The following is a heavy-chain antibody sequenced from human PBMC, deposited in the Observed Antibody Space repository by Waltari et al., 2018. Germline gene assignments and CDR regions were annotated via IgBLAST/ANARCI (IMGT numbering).Heavy chain of an antibody. D-gene: IGHD2-15*01. Sequence: INWVRQAPGKGLEWVSSISTSGSYRYYADSVKGRFTISRDNAKNSLSLQMTHLRVEDTALYYCARDAEDIVESGAFDIWGQGTVVTVSS. V-gene: IGHV3-21*01. CDR3: ARDAEDIVESGAFDI. CDR2: ISTSGSYR. J-gene: IGHJ3*02.